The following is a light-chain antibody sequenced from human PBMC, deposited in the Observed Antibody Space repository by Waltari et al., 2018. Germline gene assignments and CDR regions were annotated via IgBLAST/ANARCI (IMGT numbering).Light chain of an antibody. CDR3: SSYTSSSTLVV. CDR2: DVS. CDR1: SSDVGGYNY. V-gene: IGLV2-14*03. Sequence: QSALTQPASVSGSPGQSITISCTGTSSDVGGYNYVSWYQQHPGKAPKLMIYDVSNRPSGVSSRFSGSKSGNMASLTISGLQAEDEADYYCSSYTSSSTLVVFGGGTKLTVL. J-gene: IGLJ2*01.